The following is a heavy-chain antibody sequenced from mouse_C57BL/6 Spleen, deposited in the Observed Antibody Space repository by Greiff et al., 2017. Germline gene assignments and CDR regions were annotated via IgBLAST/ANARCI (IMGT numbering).Heavy chain of an antibody. J-gene: IGHJ1*03. CDR1: GYTFTSYW. D-gene: IGHD2-3*01. CDR2: IYPGSGST. Sequence: QVHVKQSGAELVKPGASVKMSCKASGYTFTSYWITWVKQRPGQGLEWIGDIYPGSGSTNYNEKFKSKATLTVDTSSSTAYMQLSSLTSEDSAVYYCARRDGYSWYFDVWGTGTTVTVSS. CDR3: ARRDGYSWYFDV. V-gene: IGHV1-55*01.